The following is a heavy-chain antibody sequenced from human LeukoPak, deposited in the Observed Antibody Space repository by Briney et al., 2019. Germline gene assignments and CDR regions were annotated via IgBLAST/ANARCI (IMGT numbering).Heavy chain of an antibody. D-gene: IGHD3-10*02. CDR2: IKHDGSEK. CDR3: AELGITMIGGV. Sequence: GGSLRLSCTASGFSFSSYNMNWVRQAPGKGLEWVANIKHDGSEKYYVDSVKGRFTISRDNAKNSLYLQMNSLRAEDTAVYYCAELGITMIGGVWGKGTTVTISS. V-gene: IGHV3-7*01. CDR1: GFSFSSYN. J-gene: IGHJ6*04.